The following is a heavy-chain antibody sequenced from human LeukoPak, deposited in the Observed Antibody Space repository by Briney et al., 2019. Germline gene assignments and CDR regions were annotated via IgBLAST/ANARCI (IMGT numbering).Heavy chain of an antibody. CDR3: ARVRYYGSGSYIVVDYFDY. CDR2: IYYSGST. V-gene: IGHV4-39*07. Sequence: PSETLSLTCTVSGGSISSSSYYWGWIRQPPGKGLEWIGSIYYSGSTYYNPSLKSRVTISVDTSKNQFSLKLSSVTAADTAVYYCARVRYYGSGSYIVVDYFDYWGQGTLVTVSS. CDR1: GGSISSSSYY. D-gene: IGHD3-10*01. J-gene: IGHJ4*02.